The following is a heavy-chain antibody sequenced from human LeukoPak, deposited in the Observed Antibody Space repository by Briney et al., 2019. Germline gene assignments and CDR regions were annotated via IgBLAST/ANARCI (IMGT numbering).Heavy chain of an antibody. CDR3: ARAPCGSGSSDFYYFEY. CDR1: GGSISSYY. J-gene: IGHJ4*02. V-gene: IGHV4-59*01. D-gene: IGHD3-10*01. CDR2: IYYSGST. Sequence: SETLSLTCTVSGGSISSYYWSWIRQPPGKGLEWIGYIYYSGSTNYNPSLKSRVTISVDTSKNQFSLKLSSVTAADTAVYYCARAPCGSGSSDFYYFEYWGQGTLVTVSS.